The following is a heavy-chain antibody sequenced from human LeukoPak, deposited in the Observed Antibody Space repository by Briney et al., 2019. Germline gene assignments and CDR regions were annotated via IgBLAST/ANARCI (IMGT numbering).Heavy chain of an antibody. CDR2: ISGSGGST. D-gene: IGHD3-3*01. CDR1: GFTFSSYA. CDR3: AGGPKDFWSGYYLNWFDP. V-gene: IGHV3-23*01. Sequence: PGGSLRLSCAASGFTFSSYAMSWVRQAPGKGLEWVSAISGSGGSTYYADSVKGRFTISRDNSKNTLYLQMNSLRAEDTAVYYCAGGPKDFWSGYYLNWFDPWGQGTLVTVSS. J-gene: IGHJ5*02.